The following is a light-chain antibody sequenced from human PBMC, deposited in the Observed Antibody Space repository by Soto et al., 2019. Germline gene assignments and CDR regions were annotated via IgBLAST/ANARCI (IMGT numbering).Light chain of an antibody. J-gene: IGKJ5*01. CDR2: DAS. CDR1: QTVSSTY. Sequence: PGTASLTPGEMARLPCKTSQTVSSTYFAWYQQRPGQAPRLLFYDASTRATGIPDRFSCSGSQRDFTLTISRLEPEDSAIYYCQQFGSSPITFGQGTRLEIK. CDR3: QQFGSSPIT. V-gene: IGKV3-20*01.